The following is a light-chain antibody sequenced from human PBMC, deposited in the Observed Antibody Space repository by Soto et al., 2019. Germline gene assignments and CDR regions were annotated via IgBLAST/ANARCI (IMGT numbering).Light chain of an antibody. CDR2: EVS. CDR1: SSDVGGYNS. CDR3: SSYTGSSTTVI. Sequence: QSVLTQPASVSGSPGQSITISCTGTSSDVGGYNSVSWYQQHPGKAPKLMIYEVSYRPSVVSNRFSGSKSGNTASLTISGLQAEDEADYYCSSYTGSSTTVIFGGGTKVTVL. J-gene: IGLJ2*01. V-gene: IGLV2-14*01.